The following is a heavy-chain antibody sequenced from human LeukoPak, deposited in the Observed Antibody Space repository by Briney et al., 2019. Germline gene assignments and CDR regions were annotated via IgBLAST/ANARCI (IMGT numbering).Heavy chain of an antibody. CDR2: IYPGDSDT. D-gene: IGHD3-16*01. J-gene: IGHJ2*01. CDR1: GYSFTSYW. V-gene: IGHV5-51*01. CDR3: ARSPFDPRAWYFDL. Sequence: GAPLKISCEDSGYSFTSYWIGRRRQMPRKGLGLVGIIYPGDSDTRYSPSFQGQVTISADKSISTAYLQWSSLKASDTAMYYCARSPFDPRAWYFDLWGRGTLVTVSS.